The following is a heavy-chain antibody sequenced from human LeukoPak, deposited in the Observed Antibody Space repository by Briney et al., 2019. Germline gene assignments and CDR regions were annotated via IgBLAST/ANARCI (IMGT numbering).Heavy chain of an antibody. Sequence: GGSLRLSCTVSGFTLSSYEMSWIRQAPGKGLEWVSSIDYDGGSGHYADSVKGRFTISRDNAENSLYLQMNSLRVEDTAVYYCARDGTPIYNSGWVYMDVWGRGTTVTISS. CDR2: IDYDGGSG. CDR1: GFTLSSYE. D-gene: IGHD6-25*01. V-gene: IGHV3-48*03. CDR3: ARDGTPIYNSGWVYMDV. J-gene: IGHJ6*03.